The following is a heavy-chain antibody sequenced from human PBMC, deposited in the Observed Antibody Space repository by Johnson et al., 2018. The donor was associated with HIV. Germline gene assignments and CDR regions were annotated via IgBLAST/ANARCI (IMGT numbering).Heavy chain of an antibody. CDR3: AETPGIAAAGTGYAFDI. D-gene: IGHD6-13*01. J-gene: IGHJ3*02. CDR1: GFTFSSYW. V-gene: IGHV3-74*02. Sequence: VQLVESGGGLVQPGGSLRLSCAASGFTFSSYWMHWVRQAPGKGLVWVSRINSDGSSTSYADSVKGRFTISRDNSKNTLYLQMNSLRAEDTAVYYCAETPGIAAAGTGYAFDIWGQGTMVTVSS. CDR2: INSDGSST.